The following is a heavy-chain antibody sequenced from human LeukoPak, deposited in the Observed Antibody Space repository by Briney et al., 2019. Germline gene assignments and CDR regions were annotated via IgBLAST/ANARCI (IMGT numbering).Heavy chain of an antibody. CDR2: IYYSGST. Sequence: SETLSLTCTVSGGSISSSSYYWGWIRQPPGKGLEWIGSIYYSGSTYYNPSLKSRVTISVDTSKNQFSLKLSSVTAADTAVYYCVKDYGKYQILERATFDFWGQGTLIPVSS. D-gene: IGHD5-24*01. J-gene: IGHJ4*02. CDR1: GGSISSSSYY. CDR3: VKDYGKYQILERATFDF. V-gene: IGHV4-39*01.